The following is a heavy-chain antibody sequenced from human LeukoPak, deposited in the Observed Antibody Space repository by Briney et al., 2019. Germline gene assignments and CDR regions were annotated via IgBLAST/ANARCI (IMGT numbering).Heavy chain of an antibody. D-gene: IGHD6-19*01. J-gene: IGHJ6*03. V-gene: IGHV1-2*02. CDR1: GYTFTTYG. CDR3: ARDLWAGTFYYYYYYMDV. CDR2: INPNSGGT. Sequence: ASVKVSCKASGYTFTTYGLSWVRQAPGQGLEWMGWINPNSGGTNYAQKFQGRVTMTRDTSISTAYMELSRLRSDDTAVYYCARDLWAGTFYYYYYYMDVWGKGTTVTISS.